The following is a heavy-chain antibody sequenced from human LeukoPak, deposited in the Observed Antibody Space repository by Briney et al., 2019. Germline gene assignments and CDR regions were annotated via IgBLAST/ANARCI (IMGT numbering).Heavy chain of an antibody. V-gene: IGHV3-23*01. CDR3: AKDWSYHDSSGYYVNWFDP. Sequence: GGSLRLSCAASGFIFSNFAMTWVRQAPGKELEWVSTVTGRDETYYADSVKGRFTISRDNSKNTLYLQMNSLRAEDTAVYYCAKDWSYHDSSGYYVNWFDPWGQGTLVTVSS. CDR2: VTGRDET. CDR1: GFIFSNFA. D-gene: IGHD3-22*01. J-gene: IGHJ5*02.